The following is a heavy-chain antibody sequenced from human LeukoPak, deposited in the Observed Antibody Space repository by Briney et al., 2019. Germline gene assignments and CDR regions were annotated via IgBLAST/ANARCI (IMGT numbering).Heavy chain of an antibody. CDR2: ISYDGSNK. CDR3: AKDSVVICGGDCYRGDYYYGMDV. Sequence: GRSLRLSCAASGFTFSSYGIHWVRQAPGKGLEWVAVISYDGSNKYYADSVKGRFTISRDNSKNTLYLQMNSLRAEDTAVYYCAKDSVVICGGDCYRGDYYYGMDVWGQGTTVTVSS. D-gene: IGHD2-21*02. J-gene: IGHJ6*02. V-gene: IGHV3-30*18. CDR1: GFTFSSYG.